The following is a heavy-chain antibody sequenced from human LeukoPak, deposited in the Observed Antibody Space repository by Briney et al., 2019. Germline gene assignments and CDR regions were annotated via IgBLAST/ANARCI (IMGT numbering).Heavy chain of an antibody. V-gene: IGHV4-31*03. CDR2: IYYSGST. D-gene: IGHD2-15*01. Sequence: SETLSLTCTVSGGSISSGGYYWSWLRQHPGKGLEWIGYIYYSGSTYYNPSLKSRVTISVDTSKNQFSLKLSSVTAADTAVYYCARLVGGRIDYWGQGTLVTVSS. J-gene: IGHJ4*02. CDR1: GGSISSGGYY. CDR3: ARLVGGRIDY.